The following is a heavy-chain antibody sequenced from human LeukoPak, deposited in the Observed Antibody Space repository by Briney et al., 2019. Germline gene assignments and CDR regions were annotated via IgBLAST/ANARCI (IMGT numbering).Heavy chain of an antibody. CDR3: AKDLRLRLASPTLVDY. V-gene: IGHV3-23*01. J-gene: IGHJ4*02. Sequence: GGSLRLSCAASGFTFSSYAMSWVRQAPGKGLEWVSGISGSGGSTYYADSVKGRFTISRDNSKNTLYLQMNSLRAEDTAVYYCAKDLRLRLASPTLVDYWGQGTPVTVSS. CDR1: GFTFSSYA. CDR2: ISGSGGST. D-gene: IGHD2-21*01.